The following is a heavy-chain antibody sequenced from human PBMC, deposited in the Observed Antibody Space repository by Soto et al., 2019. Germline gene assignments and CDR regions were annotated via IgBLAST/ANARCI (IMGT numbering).Heavy chain of an antibody. V-gene: IGHV4-39*01. CDR3: ARHAPTMRPPQSRFDP. CDR1: GGSISTSSYY. Sequence: SETLSLTCTVSGGSISTSSYYWGWIRQPPGKGLEWIGSLYYTGNTYYNPSLKSRVTISVDMSKNQFSLKLSSVTAADTAVYYCARHAPTMRPPQSRFDPWGQGTLVTVSS. D-gene: IGHD3-22*01. J-gene: IGHJ5*02. CDR2: LYYTGNT.